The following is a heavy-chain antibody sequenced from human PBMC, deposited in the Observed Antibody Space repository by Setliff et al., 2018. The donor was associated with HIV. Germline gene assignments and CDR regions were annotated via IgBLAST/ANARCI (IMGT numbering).Heavy chain of an antibody. CDR3: ALTLAAQLVGLN. Sequence: ASVKVSCKASGGTFSSYAISWVRQAPGQGLEWMGGIIPILGIANYAQKFQGRVTITADESTSTAYMELSSLRSEDTAVYYCALTLAAQLVGLNWGQGTAVTVSS. CDR1: GGTFSSYA. CDR2: IIPILGIA. V-gene: IGHV1-69*10. J-gene: IGHJ4*02. D-gene: IGHD6-13*01.